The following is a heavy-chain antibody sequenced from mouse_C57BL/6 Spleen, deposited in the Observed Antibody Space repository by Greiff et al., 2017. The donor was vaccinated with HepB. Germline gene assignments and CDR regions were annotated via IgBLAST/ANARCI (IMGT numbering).Heavy chain of an antibody. V-gene: IGHV1-5*01. CDR1: GYTFTSYW. D-gene: IGHD2-1*01. CDR2: IYPGNSDT. J-gene: IGHJ4*01. Sequence: EVQLQESGTVLARPGASVKMSCKTSGYTFTSYWMHWVKQRPGQGLEWIGAIYPGNSDTSYNQKFKGKAKLTAVTSASTAYMELSSLTNEDSAVYYGTNEIYYGNLYYAIDYWGQGTSVTVSS. CDR3: TNEIYYGNLYYAIDY.